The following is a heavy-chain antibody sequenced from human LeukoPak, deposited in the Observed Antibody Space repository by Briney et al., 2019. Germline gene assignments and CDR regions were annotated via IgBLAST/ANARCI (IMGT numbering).Heavy chain of an antibody. CDR3: ARSRAWWELLFDY. Sequence: SVKVSCKASGGTFSSYAISWVRQAPGQGLEWMGGIIPIFGTANYAQKFQGRVTITTDESTTTAYMELSSLRSEDTAVYYCARSRAWWELLFDYWGQGTLVTVSS. V-gene: IGHV1-69*05. D-gene: IGHD1-26*01. CDR1: GGTFSSYA. CDR2: IIPIFGTA. J-gene: IGHJ4*02.